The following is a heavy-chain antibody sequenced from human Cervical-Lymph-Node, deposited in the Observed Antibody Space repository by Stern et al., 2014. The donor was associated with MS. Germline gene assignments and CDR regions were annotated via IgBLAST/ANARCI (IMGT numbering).Heavy chain of an antibody. CDR3: AKDWGYYDTSGYYFDH. CDR1: GFSFNFYA. CDR2: ISYDGRTE. V-gene: IGHV3-30*18. D-gene: IGHD3-22*01. Sequence: MQLVESGGGVVQPGRSLRLSCAASGFSFNFYAMHWVRQAPGKGLEWVAVISYDGRTEYYAESVKGRFTVSRDKSKNTLFLQMNGLTADDTAVYYCAKDWGYYDTSGYYFDHWGQGTLVTVSS. J-gene: IGHJ4*02.